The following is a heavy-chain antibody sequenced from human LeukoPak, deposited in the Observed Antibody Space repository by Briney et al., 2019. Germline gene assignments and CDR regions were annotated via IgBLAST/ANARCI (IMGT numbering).Heavy chain of an antibody. Sequence: PSETLPLTCTISGGSISSYYWSWIRQPPGKGLEWIGYIYYSGRTYYNPSLKSRVTISVDTSKNQFSLKLSSVTAADTAVYYCARVSGYYYDSSGTGWFDPWGQGTLVTVSS. V-gene: IGHV4-59*01. CDR1: GGSISSYY. J-gene: IGHJ5*02. CDR2: IYYSGRT. CDR3: ARVSGYYYDSSGTGWFDP. D-gene: IGHD3-22*01.